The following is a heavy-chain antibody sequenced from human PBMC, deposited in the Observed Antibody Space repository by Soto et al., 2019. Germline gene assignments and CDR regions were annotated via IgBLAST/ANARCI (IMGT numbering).Heavy chain of an antibody. CDR2: IVVDSNTA. CDR1: GSTFNNFA. V-gene: IGHV1-69*01. Sequence: QVVLLQSGSEVKEPGSSVRVSCQVSGSTFNNFAFSWVRQAPGHGPEWMGGIVVDSNTAEYSQRFQDRVTITADSSTDTLYMELGSLSFEDTAVYYCARAIKRWEVNYYFDFWGQGTLVTVSS. D-gene: IGHD1-26*01. CDR3: ARAIKRWEVNYYFDF. J-gene: IGHJ4*02.